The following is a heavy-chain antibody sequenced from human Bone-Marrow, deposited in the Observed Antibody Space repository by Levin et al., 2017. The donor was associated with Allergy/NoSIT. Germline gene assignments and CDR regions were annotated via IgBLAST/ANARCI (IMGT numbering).Heavy chain of an antibody. V-gene: IGHV4-30-4*01. J-gene: IGHJ4*02. CDR1: GGSISSGDYY. CDR3: ASKPMVRGVIIPGAPFDY. D-gene: IGHD3-10*01. Sequence: SQTLLLTCTVSGGSISSGDYYWSWIRQPPGKGLEWIGYIYYSGSTYYNPSLKSRVTISVDTSKNQFSLKLSSVTAADTAVYYCASKPMVRGVIIPGAPFDYWGQGTLVTVSS. CDR2: IYYSGST.